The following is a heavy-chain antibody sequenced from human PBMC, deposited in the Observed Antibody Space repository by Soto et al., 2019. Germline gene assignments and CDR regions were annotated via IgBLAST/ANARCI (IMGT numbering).Heavy chain of an antibody. CDR2: IGTAGDT. D-gene: IGHD2-15*01. Sequence: GGSLRLSCAASGFTFSSYDMHWVRQATGKGLEWVSAIGTAGDTYYPGSVKGRFTISRENANNSLYLQMNSLRAEDTAVYYCARDQNCSGGSCYGMDVWGQGTTVTVSS. CDR3: ARDQNCSGGSCYGMDV. CDR1: GFTFSSYD. V-gene: IGHV3-13*01. J-gene: IGHJ6*02.